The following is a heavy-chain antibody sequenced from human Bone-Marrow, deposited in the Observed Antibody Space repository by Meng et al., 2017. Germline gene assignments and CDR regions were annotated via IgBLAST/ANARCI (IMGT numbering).Heavy chain of an antibody. CDR3: ATHRGWEFPYYYFGMDV. J-gene: IGHJ6*02. CDR2: ISSSSSDI. Sequence: GESLKISCAASGFTFSSYSMNWVRQAPGKGLEWVSGISSSSSDIYYADSVKGRFTISRDNAKNSLYLQMSSLRVEDTAVYYCATHRGWEFPYYYFGMDVWGQGTTVTVSS. V-gene: IGHV3-21*01. D-gene: IGHD3-10*01. CDR1: GFTFSSYS.